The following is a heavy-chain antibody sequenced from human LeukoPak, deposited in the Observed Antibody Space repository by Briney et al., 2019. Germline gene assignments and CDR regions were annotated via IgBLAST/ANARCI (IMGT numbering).Heavy chain of an antibody. V-gene: IGHV4-34*01. CDR3: ARGRGSWLEYFQH. CDR1: GGSFSGYY. J-gene: IGHJ1*01. D-gene: IGHD6-13*01. CDR2: INHSGST. Sequence: SETLSLTCAVYGGSFSGYYWSWIRQPPGKGLEWIGEINHSGSTNYNPSLKSRVTISVDTSKNQFSLKLSSVTAADTAVYYCARGRGSWLEYFQHWGQGTLVTVSS.